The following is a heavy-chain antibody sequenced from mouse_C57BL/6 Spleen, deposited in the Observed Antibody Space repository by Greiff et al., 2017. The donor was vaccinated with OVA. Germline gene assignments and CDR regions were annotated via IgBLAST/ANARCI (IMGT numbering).Heavy chain of an antibody. V-gene: IGHV1-50*01. CDR2: IDPSDSYT. CDR1: GYTFTSYW. CDR3: ARLLRSPYWYFDV. D-gene: IGHD1-1*01. J-gene: IGHJ1*03. Sequence: VQLQQPGAELVKPGASVKLSCKASGYTFTSYWMQWVKQRPGQGLEWIGEIDPSDSYTNYNQKFKGKATLTVDTSSSTAYMQLSSLTSEDSAVYYCARLLRSPYWYFDVWGTGTTVTVSS.